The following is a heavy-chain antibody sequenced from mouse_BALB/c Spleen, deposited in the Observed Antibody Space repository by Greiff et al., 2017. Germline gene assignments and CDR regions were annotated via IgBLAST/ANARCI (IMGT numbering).Heavy chain of an antibody. Sequence: QVQLQQSGAELAKPGASVKMSCKASGYTFTSYWMHWVKQRPGQGLEWIGYINPSTGYTEYNQKFKDKATLTADKSSSTAYMQLSSLTSEDSAVYYCARSYGNYGAMDYWGQGTSVTVSS. CDR2: INPSTGYT. V-gene: IGHV1-7*01. J-gene: IGHJ4*01. CDR1: GYTFTSYW. CDR3: ARSYGNYGAMDY. D-gene: IGHD2-1*01.